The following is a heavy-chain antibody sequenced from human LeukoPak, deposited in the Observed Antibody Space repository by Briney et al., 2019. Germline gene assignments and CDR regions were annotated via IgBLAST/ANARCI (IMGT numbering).Heavy chain of an antibody. CDR2: ISFSGGST. Sequence: GGTLRLSCAASGFTFSSYGMSWVRQAPGKGLEWVSAISFSGGSTYYADSVKGRFTISRDNSKNTLYLQMNSLRAEDTAVYYCAKAIAQLWFGYYFDYWGQGTLVTVSS. CDR1: GFTFSSYG. J-gene: IGHJ4*02. CDR3: AKAIAQLWFGYYFDY. V-gene: IGHV3-23*01. D-gene: IGHD5-18*01.